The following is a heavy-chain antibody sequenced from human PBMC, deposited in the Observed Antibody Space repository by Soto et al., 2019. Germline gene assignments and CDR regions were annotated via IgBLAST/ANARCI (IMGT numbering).Heavy chain of an antibody. CDR2: FYYSGTT. V-gene: IGHV4-39*01. Sequence: PFLILSHTSSVSEDSSTASYSNWARNRQPPGKGLEWIGTFYYSGTTSQNPPLRSRITISGDTSRNQFSLNLRSVTAADSGVYYCAKLVRDDVRRSDLDHWGQGTLVTVSS. CDR1: EDSSTASYSN. J-gene: IGHJ4*02. CDR3: AKLVRDDVRRSDLDH. D-gene: IGHD3-10*02.